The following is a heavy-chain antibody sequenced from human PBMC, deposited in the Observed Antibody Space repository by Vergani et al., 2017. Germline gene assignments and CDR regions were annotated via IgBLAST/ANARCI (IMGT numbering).Heavy chain of an antibody. CDR1: GFVFSESP. CDR3: SAQTQSCHDY. CDR2: IRRRSEHYST. D-gene: IGHD3-10*01. Sequence: EVQLLESGGDLVQPGGSLRLSCAASGFVFSESPIHWVRQVPGKGLEWLGHIRRRSEHYSTAYGPSLIGRATISRDDSTNTAYLQLSSLGTDDTAIYFCSAQTQSCHDYWGQGTLVAVSS. J-gene: IGHJ4*02. V-gene: IGHV3-73*01.